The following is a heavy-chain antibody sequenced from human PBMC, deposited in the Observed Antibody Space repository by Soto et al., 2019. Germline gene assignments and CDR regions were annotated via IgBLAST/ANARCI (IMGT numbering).Heavy chain of an antibody. Sequence: QVQLVQSGAEVKKPGSSAKVSCKASGGTFSSYAISWVRQAPGQGLEWMGGIIPIFGTANYAQKFQGRVTITADESTSTAYMELSSLRSEDTAVYYCASSDRPITMVRGVMSNYYYGMDVWGQGTTVTVSS. D-gene: IGHD3-10*01. J-gene: IGHJ6*02. V-gene: IGHV1-69*01. CDR1: GGTFSSYA. CDR2: IIPIFGTA. CDR3: ASSDRPITMVRGVMSNYYYGMDV.